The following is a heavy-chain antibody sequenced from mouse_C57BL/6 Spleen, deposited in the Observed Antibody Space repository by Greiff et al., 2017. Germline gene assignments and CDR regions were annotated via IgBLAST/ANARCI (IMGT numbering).Heavy chain of an antibody. D-gene: IGHD1-1*01. J-gene: IGHJ2*01. Sequence: VQLKQSGPGLVKPSQSLSLPCSVTGYSITSGYYWNWIRQFPGNKLEWMGYISYDGSNNYNPSLKNRISITRDTSKNQFFLKLNSVTTEDTATYYCARDNYGSSHYFDYWGQGTTLTVSS. V-gene: IGHV3-6*01. CDR3: ARDNYGSSHYFDY. CDR1: GYSITSGYY. CDR2: ISYDGSN.